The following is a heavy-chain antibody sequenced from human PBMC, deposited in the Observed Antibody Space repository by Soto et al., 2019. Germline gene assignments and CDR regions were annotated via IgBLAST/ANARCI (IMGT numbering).Heavy chain of an antibody. D-gene: IGHD6-13*01. V-gene: IGHV3-21*01. Sequence: EVQLVESGGGLVKPGGSLRLSCAASGLSFSYYGMNWVRQAPGKGLEWVSSIDSSSRYPHYADSVKGRLTISRDNARDSLYLQLNSLRAEDTAVYYCATDGAAGSVMEVWGKGTTVTVSS. J-gene: IGHJ6*03. CDR3: ATDGAAGSVMEV. CDR2: IDSSSRYP. CDR1: GLSFSYYG.